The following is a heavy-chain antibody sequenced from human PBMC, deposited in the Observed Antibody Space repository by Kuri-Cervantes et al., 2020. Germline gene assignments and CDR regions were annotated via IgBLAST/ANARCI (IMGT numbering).Heavy chain of an antibody. Sequence: GESLKISCAASGFTFSDYYMSWIRQAPGKGLEWVSSISSSSSYIYYADSVKGRFTISRDNAKNSLYLQMNSLRAEDTAVYYCAREYSSGWYHYYYYYGMDVWGQGTTVTVSS. V-gene: IGHV3-11*01. D-gene: IGHD6-19*01. CDR2: ISSSSSYI. CDR3: AREYSSGWYHYYYYYGMDV. J-gene: IGHJ6*02. CDR1: GFTFSDYY.